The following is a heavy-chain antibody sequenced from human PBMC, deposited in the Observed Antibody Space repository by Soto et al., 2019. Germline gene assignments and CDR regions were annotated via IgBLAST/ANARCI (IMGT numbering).Heavy chain of an antibody. CDR2: IVVASGNT. D-gene: IGHD2-2*01. CDR3: ASDRECNSAGCYPSNFDS. J-gene: IGHJ4*02. V-gene: IGHV1-58*02. Sequence: SEGGCREVSGFTCRKSAMVWVRQARGQRPEWIGWIVVASGNTNYAQKFQERVTIARDMSTSTVYMELGSLRFEDTAVYYCASDRECNSAGCYPSNFDSWGRG. CDR1: GFTCRKSA.